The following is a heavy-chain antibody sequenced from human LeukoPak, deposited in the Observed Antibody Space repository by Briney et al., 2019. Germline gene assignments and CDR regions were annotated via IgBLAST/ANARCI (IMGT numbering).Heavy chain of an antibody. V-gene: IGHV3-23*01. J-gene: IGHJ4*02. Sequence: GGSLRLSCTASGFTFSTLAMSWVRQAPGNRLEWVSAITGSGTRTFYTDSVKGRFTVSRDNSKNTLYLQMNSLRAEDTAMYYCANHIRGPGSFCYSWGQGPLVTVSS. D-gene: IGHD3-10*01. CDR1: GFTFSTLA. CDR2: ITGSGTRT. CDR3: ANHIRGPGSFCYS.